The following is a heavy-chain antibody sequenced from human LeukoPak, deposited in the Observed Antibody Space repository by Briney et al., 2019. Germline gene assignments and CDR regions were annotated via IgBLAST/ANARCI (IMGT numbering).Heavy chain of an antibody. CDR1: GFTFSSYW. D-gene: IGHD6-19*01. CDR2: IKQDGSEK. CDR3: TTLWAVAGYFDY. V-gene: IGHV3-7*05. Sequence: GGSLRLSCAASGFTFSSYWMSWVRQAPGKGLEWVANIKQDGSEKYYVDSLKGRFTVSRDNAKNSLYLQMNSLRAEDTAVYYCTTLWAVAGYFDYWGQGTLVTVSS. J-gene: IGHJ4*02.